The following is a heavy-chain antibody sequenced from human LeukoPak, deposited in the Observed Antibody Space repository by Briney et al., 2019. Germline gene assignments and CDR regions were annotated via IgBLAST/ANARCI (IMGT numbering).Heavy chain of an antibody. CDR1: GFTVSSNY. J-gene: IGHJ3*02. V-gene: IGHV3-53*01. Sequence: GGSLRLSCAASGFTVSSNYMSWVRQAPGKGPEWVSVIYRGGSTYYADSVKGRFTISRDNSKNTLYLQMNSLRAEDTAVYYCTRDLPLTGESSGYSAFEIWGQGTMVTVSS. D-gene: IGHD3-22*01. CDR2: IYRGGST. CDR3: TRDLPLTGESSGYSAFEI.